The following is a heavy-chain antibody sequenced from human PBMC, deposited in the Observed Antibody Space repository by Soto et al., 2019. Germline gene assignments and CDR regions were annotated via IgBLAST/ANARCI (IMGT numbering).Heavy chain of an antibody. V-gene: IGHV4-4*07. Sequence: PSETLSLTCTVSDDSISSYYWNWIRQPAGKGLEWIGRIYTSGTTNYNPSLKSRVTMSVDTSKSQFSLKLSSVTAADTAVYYCARGQDYDFVWGSYRLDYFDYWGQGILVT. CDR2: IYTSGTT. J-gene: IGHJ4*02. CDR1: DDSISSYY. D-gene: IGHD3-16*02. CDR3: ARGQDYDFVWGSYRLDYFDY.